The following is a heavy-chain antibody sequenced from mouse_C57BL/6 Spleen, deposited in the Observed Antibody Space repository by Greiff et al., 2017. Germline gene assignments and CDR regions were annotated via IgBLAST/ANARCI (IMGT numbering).Heavy chain of an antibody. CDR1: GYTFTSYW. V-gene: IGHV1-52*01. D-gene: IGHD1-1*01. CDR2: IDPSDSET. J-gene: IGHJ4*01. Sequence: QVQLQQPGAELVRPGSSVKLSCKASGYTFTSYWMHWVKQRPIQGLEWIGNIDPSDSETHYNQKFKDKATLTVDKSSSTAYMQLSSLTSEDSAVYYCATVVEDYAMDYWGQGTSVTVSS. CDR3: ATVVEDYAMDY.